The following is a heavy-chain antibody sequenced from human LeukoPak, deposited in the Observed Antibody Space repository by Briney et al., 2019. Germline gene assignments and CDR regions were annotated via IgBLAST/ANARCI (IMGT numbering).Heavy chain of an antibody. CDR2: IYYSGST. Sequence: SETLSLTCTVSGGSISSHYWSWIRQPPGKGLEWIGYIYYSGSTNYNPSLKSRVTISVDTSKNQFSLKLSSVTAADTAVYYCAREGDHGDYFDYRGQGTLVTVSS. V-gene: IGHV4-59*11. CDR1: GGSISSHY. J-gene: IGHJ4*02. CDR3: AREGDHGDYFDY. D-gene: IGHD4-17*01.